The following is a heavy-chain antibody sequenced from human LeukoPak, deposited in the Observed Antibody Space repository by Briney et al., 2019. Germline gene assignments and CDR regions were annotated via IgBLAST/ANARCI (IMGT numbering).Heavy chain of an antibody. J-gene: IGHJ4*02. CDR1: GGSISSGSYY. Sequence: SETLSLTCTVSGGSISSGSYYWSWIRQPAGKGLEWIGRIYTSGSTNYNPSLKSRVTISVDTSKNQFSLKLSSVTAADTAVYYCARVEGYSYGIDYWGQGTLVTVSS. D-gene: IGHD5-18*01. CDR3: ARVEGYSYGIDY. CDR2: IYTSGST. V-gene: IGHV4-61*02.